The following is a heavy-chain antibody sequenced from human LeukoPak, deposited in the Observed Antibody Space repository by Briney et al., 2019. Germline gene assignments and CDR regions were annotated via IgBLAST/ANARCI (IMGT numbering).Heavy chain of an antibody. V-gene: IGHV1-2*06. J-gene: IGHJ4*02. D-gene: IGHD3-16*01. CDR1: GYVFSGYY. Sequence: ASVKVSCKASGYVFSGYYIHWVRQAPGQGLEWMGRINPNSGDANYIQKFQGRVTMPRDTSISTAYMDLRSLKSDDTAVYYCARDRGSGGNHFDYWGQGTLVTVSS. CDR3: ARDRGSGGNHFDY. CDR2: INPNSGDA.